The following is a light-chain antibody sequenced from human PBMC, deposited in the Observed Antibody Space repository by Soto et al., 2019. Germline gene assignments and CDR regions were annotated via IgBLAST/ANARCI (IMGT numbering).Light chain of an antibody. V-gene: IGLV1-44*01. J-gene: IGLJ2*01. Sequence: QSVVTQPPSASGTPGQRVTVSCSGSSSNIGNNIVNWYQQLPGTAPKLLIYSNNQRPSGVPDRFSGSKSGTSASLAISGLQSEDGADYYCATWDDRLSVVLFGGGTQLTVL. CDR1: SSNIGNNI. CDR2: SNN. CDR3: ATWDDRLSVVL.